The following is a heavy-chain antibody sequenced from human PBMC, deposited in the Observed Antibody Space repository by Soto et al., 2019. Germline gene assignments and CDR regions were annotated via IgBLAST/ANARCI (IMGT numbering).Heavy chain of an antibody. CDR1: GGTFSSYA. D-gene: IGHD2-15*01. V-gene: IGHV1-69*13. CDR3: AREAGYCSGGSCYARWLDP. J-gene: IGHJ5*02. Sequence: SVKVSCKASGGTFSSYAISWVRQAPGQGLEWMGGIIPIFGTANYAQKFQGRVTITADESTSTAYMELSSLRSEDTAVYYCAREAGYCSGGSCYARWLDPWGQGTLVTVSS. CDR2: IIPIFGTA.